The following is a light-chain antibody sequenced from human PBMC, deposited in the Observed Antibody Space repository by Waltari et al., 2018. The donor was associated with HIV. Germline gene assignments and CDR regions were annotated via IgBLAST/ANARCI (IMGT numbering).Light chain of an antibody. CDR3: QSYDSSRSGWV. V-gene: IGLV1-40*01. CDR2: GNY. Sequence: QSVLTQPPSVSGAPGQRVTISCTGSSSNIGAGYDIHWYQQLPGTAPKLLIYGNYNRPSGVPDRFSGSKSGTSASLAITGLQAEDEADYYCQSYDSSRSGWVFGGGTKLTVL. J-gene: IGLJ3*02. CDR1: SSNIGAGYD.